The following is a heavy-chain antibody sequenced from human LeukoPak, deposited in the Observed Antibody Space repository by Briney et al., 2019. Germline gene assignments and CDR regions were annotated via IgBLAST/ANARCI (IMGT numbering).Heavy chain of an antibody. V-gene: IGHV3-15*01. J-gene: IGHJ6*02. CDR3: TTLRLALAHGVDV. Sequence: GGSLRLSCAASGFTFSNAWMSWVRQAPGQGLEWIGRIKSKTDGETTEYAAPVKGRFTISRDDSKNTLYLQMNSLKTEDTAVYYCTTLRLALAHGVDVWGQGTTVTVSS. CDR1: GFTFSNAW. CDR2: IKSKTDGETT. D-gene: IGHD5/OR15-5a*01.